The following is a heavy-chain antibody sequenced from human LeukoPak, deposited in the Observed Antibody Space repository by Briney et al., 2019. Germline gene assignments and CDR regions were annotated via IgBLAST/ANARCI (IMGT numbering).Heavy chain of an antibody. CDR2: INPSGGST. J-gene: IGHJ4*02. Sequence: ASVKVSCKASGYTFTSYDINWVRQAPGQGLEWMGIINPSGGSTSYAQKFQGRVTMTRDTSTSTVYMELSSLRSEDTAVYYCARRGANILTGYDYWGQGTLVTVSS. D-gene: IGHD3-9*01. CDR3: ARRGANILTGYDY. CDR1: GYTFTSYD. V-gene: IGHV1-46*01.